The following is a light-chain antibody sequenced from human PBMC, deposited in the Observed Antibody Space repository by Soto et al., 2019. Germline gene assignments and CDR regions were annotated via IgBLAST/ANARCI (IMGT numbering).Light chain of an antibody. CDR3: QQSYTTPWT. CDR1: QSISRY. J-gene: IGKJ1*01. CDR2: AAS. V-gene: IGKV1-39*01. Sequence: DIQMTQSPSSLSASVGDRVTITCRASQSISRYLNWYQQKPGKAPKLLIYAASNLQSGVPSTFSGSGSGTDFTLTISSMQLEDSSTYYCQQSYTTPWTFGQGTKVDIK.